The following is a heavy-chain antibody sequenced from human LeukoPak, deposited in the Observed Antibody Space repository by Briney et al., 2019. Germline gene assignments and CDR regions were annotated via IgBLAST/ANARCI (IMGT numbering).Heavy chain of an antibody. Sequence: TGVSLTLSCAASGFSFSSYEMNWLRQAPGKGLEGVSYISSSGSSRVYADSVKGRFTISRDNAKNSLYLQMNSLRAEDTAVYYCARDQRIRLGELSDYWGEGTLVTVS. V-gene: IGHV3-48*03. J-gene: IGHJ4*02. D-gene: IGHD3-16*02. CDR2: ISSSGSSR. CDR1: GFSFSSYE. CDR3: ARDQRIRLGELSDY.